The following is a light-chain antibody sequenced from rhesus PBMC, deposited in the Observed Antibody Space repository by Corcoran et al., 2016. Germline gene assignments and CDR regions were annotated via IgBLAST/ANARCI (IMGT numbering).Light chain of an antibody. V-gene: IGKV3-24*04. CDR3: LQGYSSPYS. CDR2: YAS. J-gene: IGKJ2*01. CDR1: QSVGST. Sequence: ETVMMQSPATLSLSPGERATLSCRASQSVGSTLAWYQQKPGQAPRLLIYYASGRAPGIPYRFSGSGSGTDFTLTISSLQPEDFATYDCLQGYSSPYSFGQGTKVEIK.